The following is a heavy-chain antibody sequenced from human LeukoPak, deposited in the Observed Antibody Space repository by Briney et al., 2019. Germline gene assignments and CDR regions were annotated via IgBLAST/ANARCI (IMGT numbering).Heavy chain of an antibody. D-gene: IGHD3-10*01. J-gene: IGHJ4*02. V-gene: IGHV4-59*08. Sequence: SETLSLTCTVSGGSISRYYWSWIRQPPGKGLEWIGHIYYSGTTTHNPSLKSRVTISVDTSKNQFSLKLSSVTAADTAVYYCARHLGYYGSGSYTLDYWGQGTLVTVSS. CDR2: IYYSGTT. CDR3: ARHLGYYGSGSYTLDY. CDR1: GGSISRYY.